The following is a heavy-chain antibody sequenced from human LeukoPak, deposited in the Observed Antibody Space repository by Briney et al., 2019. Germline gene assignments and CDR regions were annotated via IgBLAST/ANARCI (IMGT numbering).Heavy chain of an antibody. CDR2: ISSSDNTI. J-gene: IGHJ6*03. Sequence: GGSLRLSCAASGFTFSSYSMNWVRQAPGKGLEWVSYISSSDNTIYYADSVKGRFTISRDNAKNSLYLQVNSLRAEDTAIYYCARVVLYCSTTSCSYMDVWGKGTTVTVSS. V-gene: IGHV3-48*01. D-gene: IGHD2-2*01. CDR1: GFTFSSYS. CDR3: ARVVLYCSTTSCSYMDV.